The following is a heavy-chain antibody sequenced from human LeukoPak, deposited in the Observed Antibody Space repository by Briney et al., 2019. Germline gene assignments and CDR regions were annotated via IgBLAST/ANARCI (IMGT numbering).Heavy chain of an antibody. J-gene: IGHJ5*02. CDR3: ARGLEPNYDILTGYVWFDP. V-gene: IGHV4-34*01. D-gene: IGHD3-9*01. CDR1: GFTFSSYE. Sequence: PGGSLRLSCAASGFTFSSYEMNWVRQAPGKGLEWIGEINHSGSTNYNPSLKSRVTISVDTSKNQFSLKLSSVTAADTAVYYCARGLEPNYDILTGYVWFDPWGQGTLVTVSS. CDR2: INHSGST.